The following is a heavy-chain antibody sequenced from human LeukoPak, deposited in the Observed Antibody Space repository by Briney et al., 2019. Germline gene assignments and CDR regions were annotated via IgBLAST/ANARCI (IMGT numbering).Heavy chain of an antibody. D-gene: IGHD1-1*01. V-gene: IGHV3-74*01. CDR1: GFTFSSYW. Sequence: GGSLRLSCAASGFTFSSYWLHWVRQVPGKGLVWVSRINTDGSRTTYADSVKGRFTISRDNAKNTLYLQMNSLRAEDTAVYHCVRGAGTSYFDYWGQGTLVTVSS. CDR2: INTDGSRT. J-gene: IGHJ4*02. CDR3: VRGAGTSYFDY.